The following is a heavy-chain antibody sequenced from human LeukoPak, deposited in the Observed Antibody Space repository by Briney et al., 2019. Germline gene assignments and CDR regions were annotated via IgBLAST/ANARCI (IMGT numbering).Heavy chain of an antibody. CDR1: GFTFSDYT. CDR3: ARVFLLNGVIIKPFDY. J-gene: IGHJ4*02. Sequence: GGSLRLSCAASGFTFSDYTMNWVRQAPGKGLEWVSSISSRSTSIYYADSVRGRFTISRDDAKNSLYLQVDSLRAEDTAVFYCARVFLLNGVIIKPFDYWGQGTLVTVSS. CDR2: ISSRSTSI. V-gene: IGHV3-21*01. D-gene: IGHD3-3*01.